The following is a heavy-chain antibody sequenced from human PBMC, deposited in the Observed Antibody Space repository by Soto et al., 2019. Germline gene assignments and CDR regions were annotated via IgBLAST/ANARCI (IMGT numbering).Heavy chain of an antibody. J-gene: IGHJ4*02. V-gene: IGHV3-7*01. CDR1: GFTFSNYY. Sequence: EVQMVESGGGLVQPGGSLRLSCAASGFTFSNYYMMWVRQAPGKGLEWVANIKPDGSERHYVDSVKGRFTISRDNAKNSLYLQMDSLRVEATAVYYCANRHLNWGQGTMVTVAS. CDR3: ANRHLN. CDR2: IKPDGSER.